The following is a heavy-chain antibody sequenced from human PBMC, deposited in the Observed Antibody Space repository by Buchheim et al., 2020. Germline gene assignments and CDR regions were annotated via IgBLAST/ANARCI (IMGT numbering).Heavy chain of an antibody. J-gene: IGHJ5*02. Sequence: EVQLVESGGGLVQPGGSLRLSCAASGFTFSSYSMNWVRQAPGKGLEWVSYISSSSTIYYADSVKGRFTISRDNAKNSLYLQMNSLRAEDTAVYYCARGSVDGFDPWGQGTL. CDR2: ISSSSTI. V-gene: IGHV3-48*01. CDR3: ARGSVDGFDP. D-gene: IGHD5-12*01. CDR1: GFTFSSYS.